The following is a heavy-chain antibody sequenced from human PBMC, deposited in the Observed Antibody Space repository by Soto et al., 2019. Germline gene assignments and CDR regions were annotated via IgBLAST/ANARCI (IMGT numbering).Heavy chain of an antibody. CDR3: AKDKYFYDSSGDTLDY. CDR1: GFTFSDHA. D-gene: IGHD3-22*01. Sequence: QAQVVESGGGVVQPGRSLRLSCAVSGFTFSDHAMHWVRQAPGKGLDWVAAISYDGSKKDYADSVKGRFTMSRDNSKNTLFLQMNSLRAEDTAVYYCAKDKYFYDSSGDTLDYWGQGTLVIVSS. CDR2: ISYDGSKK. J-gene: IGHJ4*02. V-gene: IGHV3-30*18.